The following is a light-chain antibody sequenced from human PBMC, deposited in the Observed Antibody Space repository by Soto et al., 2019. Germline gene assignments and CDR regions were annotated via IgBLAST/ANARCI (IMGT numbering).Light chain of an antibody. CDR3: HQYGSSPAT. J-gene: IGKJ1*01. CDR1: QSVSSSF. V-gene: IGKV3-20*01. CDR2: GAS. Sequence: DIVLTQSPGTLSLSPGERATLSCRASQSVSSSFLAWYQQKPGQAPRLLIYGASSRATGIPDRFSGSGSGTDFTLTISRLEPEDFAVYYCHQYGSSPATFGQGTKGDI.